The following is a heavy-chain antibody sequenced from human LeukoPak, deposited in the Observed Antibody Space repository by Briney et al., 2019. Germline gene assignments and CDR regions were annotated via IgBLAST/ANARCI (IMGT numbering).Heavy chain of an antibody. CDR2: ICASGRCT. Sequence: GGSLRLSCAASGFSFINNAMGWVRQAPGKGLEWVSGICASGRCTFYAAPVRGRFTVSRDNSKNSLYLQMNSLRAEDTAVYYCGKVINVPGTQPLGDYLGQGALVTVSS. V-gene: IGHV3-23*01. CDR3: GKVINVPGTQPLGDY. D-gene: IGHD3-10*01. J-gene: IGHJ4*02. CDR1: GFSFINNA.